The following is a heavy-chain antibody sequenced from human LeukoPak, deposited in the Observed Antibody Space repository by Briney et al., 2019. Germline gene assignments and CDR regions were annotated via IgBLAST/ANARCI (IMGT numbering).Heavy chain of an antibody. CDR1: GFTFSDYY. J-gene: IGHJ5*02. CDR3: ARGALSGISGWFDP. Sequence: GGSLRLSCAASGFTFSDYYISWIRQAPGKGLEWVSYISGSGTTTHYADSVKGRFTISRDNAKNSLYLRMNSLRVEDTAVYYCARGALSGISGWFDPWGQGTLVTVSS. V-gene: IGHV3-11*04. D-gene: IGHD3-10*01. CDR2: ISGSGTTT.